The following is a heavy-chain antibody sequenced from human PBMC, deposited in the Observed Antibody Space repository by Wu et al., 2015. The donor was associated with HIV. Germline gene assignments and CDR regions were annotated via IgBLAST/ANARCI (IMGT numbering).Heavy chain of an antibody. CDR3: VRVGVPMTSAETMEYFQY. CDR2: MNPKSGSA. V-gene: IGHV1-8*02. Sequence: QVQLLQSGPEVRKPGASMKVSCKISGYTFNVFNINWVRQISGRELEWMGWMNPKSGSAAYSQQFQGRVSMTRDISISTAYLEVNSLASEDTAVYYCVRVGVPMTSAETMEYFQYWGQGTQVTVSS. D-gene: IGHD1-26*01. CDR1: GYTFNVFN. J-gene: IGHJ1*01.